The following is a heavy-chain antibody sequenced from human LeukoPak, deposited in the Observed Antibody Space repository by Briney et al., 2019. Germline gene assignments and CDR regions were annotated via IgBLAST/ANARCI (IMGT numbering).Heavy chain of an antibody. D-gene: IGHD1-26*01. J-gene: IGHJ5*02. CDR2: ISDSGGNT. V-gene: IGHV3-23*01. Sequence: GGSLRLSCAASGFTFSNFAMTWVRQAPGKGLEWDSVISDSGGNTYYADSVKVRVAISRDNSRNTLYLQMNSLTAEDTAVYYCAKKGATTKDFDPWDQGTLVTVSS. CDR1: GFTFSNFA. CDR3: AKKGATTKDFDP.